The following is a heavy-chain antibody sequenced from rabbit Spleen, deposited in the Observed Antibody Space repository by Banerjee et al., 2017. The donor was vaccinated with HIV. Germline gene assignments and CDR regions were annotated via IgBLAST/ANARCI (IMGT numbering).Heavy chain of an antibody. CDR2: IYTDDGST. Sequence: QEHLVESGGGLVTTGASLTLTCTASGFTISSSYWICWVRQAPGKGLEWIACIYTDDGSTYYASWVNGRFTISKTSTTVTLQMTSLTAADTATYFCARWSTSADYFDLWGPGTLVTVS. CDR1: GFTISSSYW. CDR3: ARWSTSADYFDL. V-gene: IGHV1S45*01. D-gene: IGHD1-1*01. J-gene: IGHJ4*01.